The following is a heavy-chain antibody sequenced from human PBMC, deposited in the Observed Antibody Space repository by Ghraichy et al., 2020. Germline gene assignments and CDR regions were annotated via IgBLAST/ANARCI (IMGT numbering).Heavy chain of an antibody. Sequence: GGSLRLSCAASGFTFSSYAMSWVRQAPGKGLEWVSAISGSGGSTYYADSVKGRFTISRDNSKNTLYLQMNSLRAEDTAVYYCAKDSLVLRFLEWLFYFDYWGQGTLVTVSS. V-gene: IGHV3-23*01. D-gene: IGHD3-3*01. CDR1: GFTFSSYA. CDR2: ISGSGGST. J-gene: IGHJ4*02. CDR3: AKDSLVLRFLEWLFYFDY.